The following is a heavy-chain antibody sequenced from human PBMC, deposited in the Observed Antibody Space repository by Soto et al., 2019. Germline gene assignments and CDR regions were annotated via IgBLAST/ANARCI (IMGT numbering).Heavy chain of an antibody. D-gene: IGHD4-17*01. V-gene: IGHV3-23*01. CDR3: ATSPPHCGDPIY. CDR1: GFTFSSYA. CDR2: ISGSGGST. J-gene: IGHJ4*02. Sequence: EVQLLESGGGLVQPGGSLRLSCAASGFTFSSYAMSWVRQAPGKGLEWVSAISGSGGSTYYADSVKGRFTISRDNSKNPLYLQMNSLRAEDTAVYYCATSPPHCGDPIYWGQGTLVTVSS.